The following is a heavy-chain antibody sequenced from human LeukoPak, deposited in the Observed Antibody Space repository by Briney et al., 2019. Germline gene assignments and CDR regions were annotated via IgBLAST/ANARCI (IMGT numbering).Heavy chain of an antibody. V-gene: IGHV1-69*13. CDR1: GGTFSSYA. J-gene: IGHJ4*02. CDR2: IIPIFGTA. Sequence: SVKVSCKASGGTFSSYAISWVRQAPGQGLEWMGGIIPIFGTANYAQKFQGRVTITADESTSTAYMELSSLGSEDTAVYYCARGEAPFPQLVPEYFLDFWGQGTLVHVS. D-gene: IGHD6-13*01. CDR3: ARGEAPFPQLVPEYFLDF.